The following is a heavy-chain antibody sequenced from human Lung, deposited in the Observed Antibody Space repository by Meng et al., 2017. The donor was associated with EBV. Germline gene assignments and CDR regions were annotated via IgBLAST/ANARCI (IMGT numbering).Heavy chain of an antibody. D-gene: IGHD6-19*01. CDR2: INTGNGET. V-gene: IGHV1-3*04. Sequence: QVQLVQSGAAVKKPGASVKVSCKASGYTFTSYAMNWVRQAPGQRLEWMGWINTGNGETKYSQKFQGRVTLTRDTSASTAYMELSSLRSEDTAVYYCASRPGIAVAGFDYWGQGTLVTVSS. J-gene: IGHJ4*02. CDR3: ASRPGIAVAGFDY. CDR1: GYTFTSYA.